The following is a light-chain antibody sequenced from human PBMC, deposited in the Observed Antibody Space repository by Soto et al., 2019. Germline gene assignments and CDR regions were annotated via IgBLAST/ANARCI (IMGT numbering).Light chain of an antibody. CDR2: GAS. CDR1: QSVSSSY. J-gene: IGKJ1*01. V-gene: IGKV3-20*01. CDR3: QQYGSSPWT. Sequence: EIVLTQSPGTLSLSPWERATLSCRASQSVSSSYLAWYQQKPGQAPRLLIYGASSMATGIPDRFSGSGSGTDFTLTISRLEPEDFAVYYCQQYGSSPWTFGQGTKVDIK.